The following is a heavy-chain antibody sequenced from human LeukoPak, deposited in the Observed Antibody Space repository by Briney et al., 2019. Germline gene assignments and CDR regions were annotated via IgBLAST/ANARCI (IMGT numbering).Heavy chain of an antibody. Sequence: GGSLRLSCVASGLTFSDYSMNWVRQAPGKGLEWVSYIDGTSRTIYYADSVKGRFTISRDNAKNSLYLQMNSLRAEDTAVYYCARDRSEVVLGDYWGQGTLVTVSS. D-gene: IGHD3-10*01. CDR2: IDGTSRTI. J-gene: IGHJ4*02. CDR3: ARDRSEVVLGDY. CDR1: GLTFSDYS. V-gene: IGHV3-48*04.